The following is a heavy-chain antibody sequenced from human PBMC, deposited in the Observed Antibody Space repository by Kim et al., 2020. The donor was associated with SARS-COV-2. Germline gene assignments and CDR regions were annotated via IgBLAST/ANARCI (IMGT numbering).Heavy chain of an antibody. D-gene: IGHD6-13*01. Sequence: NNAQKFQGRVTMTRDTSISTAYMELSRLRSDDTAVYYCARGYSSSSWFDPWGQGTLVTVSS. V-gene: IGHV1-2*02. J-gene: IGHJ5*02. CDR3: ARGYSSSSWFDP.